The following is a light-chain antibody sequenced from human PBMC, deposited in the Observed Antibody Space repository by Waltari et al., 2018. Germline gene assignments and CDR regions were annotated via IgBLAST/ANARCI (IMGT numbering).Light chain of an antibody. Sequence: SSELTQHPAVSVALGQTVRTTCQGDSLRTYYGSWYQQKPGQAPVLVIYGKTNRPSGIPDRFSASSSGNTASLTITGAQAEDEAHYYCTSRDISGDVVFGGGTKLTVL. CDR2: GKT. CDR3: TSRDISGDVV. V-gene: IGLV3-19*01. J-gene: IGLJ2*01. CDR1: SLRTYY.